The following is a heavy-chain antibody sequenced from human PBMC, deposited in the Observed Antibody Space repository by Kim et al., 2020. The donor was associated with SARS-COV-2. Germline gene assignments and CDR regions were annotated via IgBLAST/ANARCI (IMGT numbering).Heavy chain of an antibody. CDR3: ARLGDYGENYYYGMDV. CDR2: IYPGDSDT. Sequence: GESLKISCKGSGYSFTSYWIGWVRQMPGKGLEWMGIIYPGDSDTRYSPSFQGQVTISADKSISTAYLQWSSLKASDTAMYYCARLGDYGENYYYGMDVWGQGTTVTVSS. J-gene: IGHJ6*02. D-gene: IGHD4-17*01. V-gene: IGHV5-51*01. CDR1: GYSFTSYW.